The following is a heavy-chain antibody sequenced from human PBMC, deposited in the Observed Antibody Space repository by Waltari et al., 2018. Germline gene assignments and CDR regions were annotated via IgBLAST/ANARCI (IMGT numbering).Heavy chain of an antibody. CDR2: AHYRGTA. CDR1: GGSISDHDHY. V-gene: IGHV4-39*07. CDR3: AREAVLYFGELSGEFDY. D-gene: IGHD3-10*01. Sequence: QLQLQESGPGVVRPSETLSLTCTVSGGSISDHDHYWGWVRQPPGKGLEGIGSAHYRGTAYYNPSRTGRVVISVDTSKNHFSLRLNSMTAADTAVYYCAREAVLYFGELSGEFDYWGQGSLVTVSS. J-gene: IGHJ4*02.